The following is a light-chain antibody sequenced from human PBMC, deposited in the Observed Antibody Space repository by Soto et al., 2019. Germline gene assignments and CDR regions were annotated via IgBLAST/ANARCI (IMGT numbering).Light chain of an antibody. CDR1: QTINSW. CDR3: QQYNTHST. Sequence: DIQMTQSPSTLSASVGDRVTITCRASQTINSWLAWYQQKPGKAPKVLIYDASSLANGVPSRFSGSGSGTEFTLTINSLQPDDFATYYCQQYNTHSTFGQGTKVDIX. V-gene: IGKV1-5*01. CDR2: DAS. J-gene: IGKJ1*01.